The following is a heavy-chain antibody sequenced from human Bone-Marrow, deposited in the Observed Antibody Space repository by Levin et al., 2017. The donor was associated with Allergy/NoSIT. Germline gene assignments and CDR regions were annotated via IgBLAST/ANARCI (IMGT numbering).Heavy chain of an antibody. V-gene: IGHV1-69*01. Sequence: KISCKASGGTFRNNGINWVRQAPGQGPEWMGGIIPLFGTPNYAQKFQGRVMITADDFTTTAYMELSSLRFEGTAVYYCARSHLPAAINNWFDSWGQGTLVTVSS. CDR3: ARSHLPAAINNWFDS. J-gene: IGHJ5*01. CDR1: GGTFRNNG. D-gene: IGHD2-2*01. CDR2: IIPLFGTP.